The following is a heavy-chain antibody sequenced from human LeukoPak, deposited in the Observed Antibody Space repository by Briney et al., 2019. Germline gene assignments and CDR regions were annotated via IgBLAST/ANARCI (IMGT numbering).Heavy chain of an antibody. D-gene: IGHD2-2*01. CDR1: GGSFSGYY. Sequence: SETLSFTCAVYGGSFSGYYWSWIRQPPGKGLEWIGEINHSGSTNYNPSLKSRVTISVDTSKNQFSLKLSSVTAADTAVYYCARGPYCSSTSCFYNWFDPWGQGTLVTVSS. V-gene: IGHV4-34*01. J-gene: IGHJ5*02. CDR3: ARGPYCSSTSCFYNWFDP. CDR2: INHSGST.